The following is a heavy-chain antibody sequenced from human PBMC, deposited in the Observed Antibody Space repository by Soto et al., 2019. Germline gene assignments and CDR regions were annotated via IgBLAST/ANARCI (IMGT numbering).Heavy chain of an antibody. J-gene: IGHJ4*02. Sequence: EVQLLESGGGLVQPGGSLRLSCAASGFTFISYAMGWVRQAPGKGLEWVSAIGGSGGSTYYADSVKGRFTISRDNSKNTLYLQVNSLGAEDTAVYYCVKTAEAVAGTVYGYWGQGILVTVSS. V-gene: IGHV3-23*01. CDR1: GFTFISYA. D-gene: IGHD6-19*01. CDR3: VKTAEAVAGTVYGY. CDR2: IGGSGGST.